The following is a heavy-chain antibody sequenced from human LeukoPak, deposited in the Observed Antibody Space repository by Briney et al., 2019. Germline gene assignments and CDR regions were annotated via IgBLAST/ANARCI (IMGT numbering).Heavy chain of an antibody. CDR1: GYSFTSYW. Sequence: GESLKISCMGSGYSFTSYWIGWVRQMPGKGLEWMGIIYPGDSDTRYSPSFQGQVTISADKSISTAYLQWSSLKASDTAMYYCARWVVAATGSYNWFDPWGQGTLVTVSS. J-gene: IGHJ5*02. CDR2: IYPGDSDT. D-gene: IGHD2-15*01. CDR3: ARWVVAATGSYNWFDP. V-gene: IGHV5-51*03.